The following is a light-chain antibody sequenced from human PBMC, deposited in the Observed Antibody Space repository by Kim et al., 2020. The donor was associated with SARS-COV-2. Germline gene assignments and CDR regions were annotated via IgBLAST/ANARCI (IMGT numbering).Light chain of an antibody. CDR1: NSHIGSNP. V-gene: IGLV1-44*01. Sequence: QSVLVQPPSASGTPGQRVTISCSGINSHIGSNPISWYQQAPGAAPKLLIYSNDQRPSGVPARFSGCKSGASASLAISGLQSEDEADYYCAVWDDSLNGRVFGGGTKLTVL. J-gene: IGLJ3*02. CDR3: AVWDDSLNGRV. CDR2: SND.